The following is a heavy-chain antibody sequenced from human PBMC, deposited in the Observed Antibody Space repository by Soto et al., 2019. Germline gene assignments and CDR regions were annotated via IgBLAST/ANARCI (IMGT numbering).Heavy chain of an antibody. CDR2: INAYNGNT. Sequence: QVQLVQSGAEVKKPGASVKVSCKASGYTFTSYGISWVRQAPGQGLEWMGWINAYNGNTNYAQNPQXXXTXXTDTSTSTAYMELRSLRSDDTAVYYCARDWFGVDYWGQGTLVTVSS. D-gene: IGHD3-16*01. J-gene: IGHJ4*02. V-gene: IGHV1-18*01. CDR1: GYTFTSYG. CDR3: ARDWFGVDY.